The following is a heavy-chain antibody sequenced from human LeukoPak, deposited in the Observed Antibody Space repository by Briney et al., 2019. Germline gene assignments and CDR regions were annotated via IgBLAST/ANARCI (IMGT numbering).Heavy chain of an antibody. CDR2: INHSGST. J-gene: IGHJ6*02. CDR1: GGSFSGYY. Sequence: SETLSLTCAVYGGSFSGYYWSWIRQPPGKGLEWIGEINHSGSTNYNPSLKSRVTISVDTSKNQFSLKLSSVTAADTAVYYCARSNHRYYYGMDVWGQGTTVTDSS. CDR3: ARSNHRYYYGMDV. V-gene: IGHV4-34*01. D-gene: IGHD1-14*01.